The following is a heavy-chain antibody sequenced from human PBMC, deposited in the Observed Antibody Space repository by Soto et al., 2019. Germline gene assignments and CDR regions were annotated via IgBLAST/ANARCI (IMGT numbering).Heavy chain of an antibody. CDR3: ARSEEDSDYYYYGMDV. Sequence: SQTLSLSCVGSGDTVSSNSVAWNWVRQSPSRGLEWLGRTYYRSRWYSDYAVSVRSRIDINADTSKNQVSLQLNSVTPEDTAVYYCARSEEDSDYYYYGMDVWGQGTTVTVSS. V-gene: IGHV6-1*01. CDR2: TYYRSRWYS. J-gene: IGHJ6*02. D-gene: IGHD2-15*01. CDR1: GDTVSSNSVA.